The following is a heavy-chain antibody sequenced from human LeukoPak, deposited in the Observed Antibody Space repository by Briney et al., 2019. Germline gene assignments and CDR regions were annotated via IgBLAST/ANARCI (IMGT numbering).Heavy chain of an antibody. CDR1: GFTFDDYW. J-gene: IGHJ5*02. CDR2: INQDGSEK. Sequence: GGSLRLSCGASGFTFDDYWMSWVRQAPGQGLEWVANINQDGSEKYYLDSAKGRFTISRDNARNSLFLQMNSLRAEDTAVYYCVRQMIRFWFDPWGQGTQVTVSS. V-gene: IGHV3-7*01. CDR3: VRQMIRFWFDP. D-gene: IGHD3-16*01.